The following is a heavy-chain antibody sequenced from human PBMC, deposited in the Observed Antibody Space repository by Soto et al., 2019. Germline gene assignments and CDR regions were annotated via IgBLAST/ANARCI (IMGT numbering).Heavy chain of an antibody. Sequence: ASVNVSCKASGYTFTSYYMHWVRQAPGQGLEWMGIINPSGGSTSYAQKFQGRVTMTRDTSTSTVYMELSSLRSEDTAVYYCARDWGITFGGVIVSFHLYYYGMDVWGQGTTVTVSS. CDR2: INPSGGST. J-gene: IGHJ6*02. CDR3: ARDWGITFGGVIVSFHLYYYGMDV. CDR1: GYTFTSYY. D-gene: IGHD3-16*02. V-gene: IGHV1-46*01.